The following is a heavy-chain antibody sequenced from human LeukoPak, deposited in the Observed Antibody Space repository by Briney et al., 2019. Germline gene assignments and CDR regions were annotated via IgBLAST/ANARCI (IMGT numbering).Heavy chain of an antibody. J-gene: IGHJ4*02. V-gene: IGHV3-23*01. CDR3: AKDYGSGSYYKSGDFDY. CDR1: EFTFSSYA. Sequence: GGSLRLSCAASEFTFSSYAMSWVRQAPGKGLEWVSAISGSGGSTYYADSVKGRFTISRDNSKNTLYLQMNSLRAEDTAVYYCAKDYGSGSYYKSGDFDYWGQGTLVTVSS. D-gene: IGHD3-10*01. CDR2: ISGSGGST.